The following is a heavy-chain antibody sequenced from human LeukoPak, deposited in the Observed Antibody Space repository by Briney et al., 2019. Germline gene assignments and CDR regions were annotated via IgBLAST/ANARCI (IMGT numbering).Heavy chain of an antibody. D-gene: IGHD6-13*01. J-gene: IGHJ3*02. CDR2: ISSGGDTI. Sequence: GGSLRLSCAASGFTFSDYYMSWIRQTLGKGLEWVSHISSGGDTIYYADSVKGRFTISRDNGKNSLYLQMNSLRAEDTAVYYCASQLGDASDIWGQGTMVTVSS. CDR1: GFTFSDYY. V-gene: IGHV3-11*04. CDR3: ASQLGDASDI.